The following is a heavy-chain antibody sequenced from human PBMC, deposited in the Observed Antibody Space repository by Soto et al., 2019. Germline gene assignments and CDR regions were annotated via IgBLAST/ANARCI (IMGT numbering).Heavy chain of an antibody. D-gene: IGHD1-1*01. Sequence: GGSLRLSCAASGFTFSSYSMNWVRQAPGKGLEWVSSISSSSSYIYYADSVKGRFTISRDNAKNSLYLQMNSLRAEDTAVYYCARAPVYNWNDGNIPVLSPRELDYWGQGTLVTVSS. V-gene: IGHV3-21*01. J-gene: IGHJ4*02. CDR3: ARAPVYNWNDGNIPVLSPRELDY. CDR1: GFTFSSYS. CDR2: ISSSSSYI.